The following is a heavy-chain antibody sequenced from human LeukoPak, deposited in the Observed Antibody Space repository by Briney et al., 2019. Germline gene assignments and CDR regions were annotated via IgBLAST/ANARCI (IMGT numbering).Heavy chain of an antibody. CDR3: ARSSETGGSCLDY. D-gene: IGHD2-15*01. V-gene: IGHV4-59*12. Sequence: SETLSLTCTVSGASISGYYWSWIRQPPGKGLEWIGYIYYSGSTNYSPSLKSRLTISVDTSKNNFSLNLSSVTAADTAVYYCARSSETGGSCLDYWGQGTLVTVSS. CDR2: IYYSGST. CDR1: GASISGYY. J-gene: IGHJ4*02.